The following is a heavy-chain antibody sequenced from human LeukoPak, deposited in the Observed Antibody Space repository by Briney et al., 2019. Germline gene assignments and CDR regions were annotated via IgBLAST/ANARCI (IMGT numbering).Heavy chain of an antibody. V-gene: IGHV1-46*01. J-gene: IGHJ4*02. CDR1: GYTLTTYH. CDR2: IDTSDGNT. Sequence: ASVKVSCKASGYTLTTYHMHWVRQAPGQGLEWVGMIDTSDGNTNYAQKFQGRVTMTRDTSTSTVYMELSSLRSEDTAVYYCARPFDSSAYFFQPFDSWGQGALVIVSS. D-gene: IGHD3-22*01. CDR3: ARPFDSSAYFFQPFDS.